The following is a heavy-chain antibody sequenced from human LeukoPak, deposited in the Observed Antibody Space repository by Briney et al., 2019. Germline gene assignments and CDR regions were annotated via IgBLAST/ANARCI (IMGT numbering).Heavy chain of an antibody. Sequence: GGSLRLSCAASGFTFSNAWMSWVRQAPGKGLVWVSRINSDGSSTSYADSVKGRFTISRDNAKNTLYLQMNSLRAEDTAVYYCARGYSSSWYYFDYWGQGTLVTVSS. V-gene: IGHV3-74*01. CDR2: INSDGSST. D-gene: IGHD6-13*01. J-gene: IGHJ4*02. CDR3: ARGYSSSWYYFDY. CDR1: GFTFSNAW.